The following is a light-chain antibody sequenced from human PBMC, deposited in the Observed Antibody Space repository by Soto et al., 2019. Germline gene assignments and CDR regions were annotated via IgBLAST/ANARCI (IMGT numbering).Light chain of an antibody. CDR1: QTIISL. V-gene: IGKV1-5*03. CDR3: QHYNSYSEA. Sequence: DIQMTQSPAALSGSVGGRVTITCRASQTIISLLAWYQQKPGKAPKLLIYKASTLKSGVPSRFSGSGSGTEFTLTISSLQPDDFATYYCQHYNSYSEAFGQGTKVDIK. J-gene: IGKJ1*01. CDR2: KAS.